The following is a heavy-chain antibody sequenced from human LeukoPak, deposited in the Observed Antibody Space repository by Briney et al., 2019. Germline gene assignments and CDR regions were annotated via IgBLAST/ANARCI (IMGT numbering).Heavy chain of an antibody. CDR3: AREGCSSTSCYADYYYYGTDV. Sequence: GGSLRLSCAASGFTFDDYAMHWVRPAPGKGLEWVSGISWNSGSIGYADSVKGRFTISRDNAKNSLYLQMNSLRAEDTAVYYCAREGCSSTSCYADYYYYGTDVWGQGTTVTVSS. CDR1: GFTFDDYA. J-gene: IGHJ6*02. D-gene: IGHD2-2*01. V-gene: IGHV3-9*01. CDR2: ISWNSGSI.